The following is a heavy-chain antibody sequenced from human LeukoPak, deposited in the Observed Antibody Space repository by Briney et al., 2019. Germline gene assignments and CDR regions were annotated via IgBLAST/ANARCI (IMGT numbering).Heavy chain of an antibody. D-gene: IGHD5-24*01. CDR1: GYTFTGYY. V-gene: IGHV1-2*02. CDR3: ARGAERRDGPNGVDY. J-gene: IGHJ4*02. Sequence: ASVKVSCKASGYTFTGYYMHWVRQAPGQGLEWMGWINPNSGGTSYAQKFQGRVTMTRDTSISTAYMELSRLRSDDTAVYYCARGAERRDGPNGVDYWGQGTLVTVSS. CDR2: INPNSGGT.